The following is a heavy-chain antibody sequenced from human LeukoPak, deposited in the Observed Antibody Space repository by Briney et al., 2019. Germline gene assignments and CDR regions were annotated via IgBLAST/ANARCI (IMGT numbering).Heavy chain of an antibody. CDR1: GFTFSSYG. CDR3: AKRGGSSSWYRSGMDV. Sequence: PGRSLRLSCAASGFTFSSYGMHWDRQAPGKGLEWVAVISYDGSNKYYADSVKGRFTISRDNSKNTLYLQMNSLRAEDTAVYYCAKRGGSSSWYRSGMDVWGQGTTVTVSS. V-gene: IGHV3-30*18. CDR2: ISYDGSNK. J-gene: IGHJ6*02. D-gene: IGHD6-13*01.